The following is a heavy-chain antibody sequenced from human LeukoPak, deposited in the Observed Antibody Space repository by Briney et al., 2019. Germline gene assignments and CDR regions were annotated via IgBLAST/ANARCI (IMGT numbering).Heavy chain of an antibody. V-gene: IGHV3-30*03. Sequence: PGGSLRLSCAAFGFTFSSYAMSWVRQAPGKGLEWVAVISYDGSNKYYADSVKGRFTISRDNSKNTLYLQMNSLRGEDTAMYYCARRAVDRPYYYVDVWGKGTTVTVS. CDR2: ISYDGSNK. J-gene: IGHJ6*03. CDR3: ARRAVDRPYYYVDV. CDR1: GFTFSSYA. D-gene: IGHD2-2*01.